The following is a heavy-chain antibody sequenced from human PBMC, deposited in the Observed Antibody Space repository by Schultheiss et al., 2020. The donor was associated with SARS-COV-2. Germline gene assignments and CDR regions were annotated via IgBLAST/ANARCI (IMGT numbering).Heavy chain of an antibody. J-gene: IGHJ3*02. CDR3: ARLSYDAFDI. CDR1: GGSISSSSYY. V-gene: IGHV4-39*01. CDR2: IYYSGST. Sequence: SETLSLTCTVSGGSISSSSYYWGWIRQPPGKGLEWIGSIYYSGSTYYNPSLKSRVTISVDTSKNQFSLKLSSVTAADTAVYYCARLSYDAFDIWGQGTMVTVSS.